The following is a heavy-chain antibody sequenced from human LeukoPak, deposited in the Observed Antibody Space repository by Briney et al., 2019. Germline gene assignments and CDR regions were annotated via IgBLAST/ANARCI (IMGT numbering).Heavy chain of an antibody. Sequence: SETPSLTCAVYGGSFSGYYWSWIRQPPGKGLEWIGEINHSGSTSYNPSLKSRVTISVDTSKNQFSLKLSSVTAADTAVYYCARGSIRTFDYWGQGTLVTVSS. CDR2: INHSGST. J-gene: IGHJ4*02. V-gene: IGHV4-34*01. D-gene: IGHD2-21*01. CDR1: GGSFSGYY. CDR3: ARGSIRTFDY.